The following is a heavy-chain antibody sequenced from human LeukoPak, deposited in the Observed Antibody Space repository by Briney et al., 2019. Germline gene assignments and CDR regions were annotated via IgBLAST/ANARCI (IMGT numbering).Heavy chain of an antibody. V-gene: IGHV4-59*08. CDR3: ARHYGSSGYYFDY. D-gene: IGHD3-22*01. CDR1: GGSINFYY. CDR2: IYYSGST. J-gene: IGHJ4*02. Sequence: SETLSLTCTVSGGSINFYYWSWIRQPPGKGPEWIGYIYYSGSTKYNPSLQSRVTISVDTSNNQFSLNLSSVTAADTAVYYCARHYGSSGYYFDYWGQGTPVTVPS.